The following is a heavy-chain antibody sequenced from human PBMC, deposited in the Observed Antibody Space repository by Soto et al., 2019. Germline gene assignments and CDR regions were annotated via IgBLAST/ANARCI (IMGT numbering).Heavy chain of an antibody. V-gene: IGHV3-21*01. CDR1: GFTFSSYS. CDR2: ISSSSSYI. Sequence: GGSLRLSCAASGFTFSSYSMNWVRQAPGKGLEWVSSISSSSSYIYYADSVKGRFTISRDNAKNSLYLQVNSLRAEDTAAYYCAMDPAPPRGNYWGQGTLVTVSS. CDR3: AMDPAPPRGNY. J-gene: IGHJ4*02. D-gene: IGHD3-10*01.